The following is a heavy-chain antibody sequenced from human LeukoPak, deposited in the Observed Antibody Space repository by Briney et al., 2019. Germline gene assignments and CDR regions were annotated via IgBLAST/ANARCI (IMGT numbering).Heavy chain of an antibody. V-gene: IGHV4-59*01. J-gene: IGHJ4*02. CDR1: GGSISSYY. CDR2: IYYSGST. D-gene: IGHD3-22*01. CDR3: ARTNYYDSSCYYRLYYFDY. Sequence: SETLSLTCTVSGGSISSYYWSWIRQPPGKGLEWIGDIYYSGSTNYNPSLKSRVTISEDTSKNQFSLKLRSVTAADTAVYYCARTNYYDSSCYYRLYYFDYWGQGTLVTVSS.